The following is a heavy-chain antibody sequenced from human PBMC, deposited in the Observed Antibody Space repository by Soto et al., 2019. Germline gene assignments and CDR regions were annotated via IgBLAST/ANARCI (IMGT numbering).Heavy chain of an antibody. CDR2: LSGSGGST. Sequence: EVQLLESGGGLVQPGGSLRLSCAASGFTFGTYAMSWVRQAPGKGLEWVSGLSGSGGSTYYADSVKGRFTISRDNSMNTLDLQMISVRAEVTGVYYSAKRTYYYVSSGNAYFDYCGQETLVTVSS. CDR3: AKRTYYYVSSGNAYFDY. CDR1: GFTFGTYA. D-gene: IGHD3-22*01. J-gene: IGHJ4*02. V-gene: IGHV3-23*01.